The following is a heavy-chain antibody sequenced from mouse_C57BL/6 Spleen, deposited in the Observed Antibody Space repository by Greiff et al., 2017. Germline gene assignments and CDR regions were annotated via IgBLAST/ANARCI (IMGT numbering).Heavy chain of an antibody. J-gene: IGHJ2*01. V-gene: IGHV3-6*01. CDR3: ASNYDYVYFDY. D-gene: IGHD2-4*01. CDR1: GYSITSGYY. CDR2: ISYDGST. Sequence: EVKVEESGPGLVKPSQSLSLTCSVTGYSITSGYYWYWIRQFPGNKLEWMGYISYDGSTNYNPSLKNRISITRDTSKNQFFLKLNSVTTEDTATYYCASNYDYVYFDYWGQGTTLTVSS.